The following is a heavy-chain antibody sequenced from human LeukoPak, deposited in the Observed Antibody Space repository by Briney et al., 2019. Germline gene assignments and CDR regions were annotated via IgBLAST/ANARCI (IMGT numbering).Heavy chain of an antibody. J-gene: IGHJ4*02. CDR3: ARDDIAVATCFDY. CDR1: GFTFSSYG. Sequence: PGGSLRLSCAASGFTFSSYGMHWVRQAPGKGLEWVSFIRYDGSNEYYADSVRGRFTISRDNSKNTLYLQMNSLRAEDTAVYYCARDDIAVATCFDYWGQGTLVTVSS. D-gene: IGHD6-19*01. V-gene: IGHV3-30*02. CDR2: IRYDGSNE.